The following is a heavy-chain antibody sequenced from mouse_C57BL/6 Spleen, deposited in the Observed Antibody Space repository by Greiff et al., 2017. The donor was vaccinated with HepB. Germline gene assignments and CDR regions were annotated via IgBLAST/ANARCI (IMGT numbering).Heavy chain of an antibody. CDR2: IDPSDSYT. J-gene: IGHJ2*01. CDR1: GYTFTSYW. Sequence: VQLQQPGAELVRPGTSVKLSCKASGYTFTSYWMHWVKQRPGQGLEWIGVIDPSDSYTNYNQKFKGKATLTVDTSSSTAYMQLSSLTSEDSAVYYCAREGFITTVVAHFDYWGQGTTLTVSS. CDR3: AREGFITTVVAHFDY. D-gene: IGHD1-1*01. V-gene: IGHV1-59*01.